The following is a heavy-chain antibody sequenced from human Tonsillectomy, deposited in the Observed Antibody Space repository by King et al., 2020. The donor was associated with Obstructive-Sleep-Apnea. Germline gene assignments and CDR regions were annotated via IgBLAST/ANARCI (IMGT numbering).Heavy chain of an antibody. CDR2: IYHSGST. D-gene: IGHD2-2*01. V-gene: IGHV4-38-2*02. J-gene: IGHJ6*02. Sequence: QLQESGPGLVKPSETLSLTCTVSCYSISSGYYWGWIRQPPGKGLEWIGSIYHSGSTYHNPSLKSRVTISVDTSKNQFSLKLSSVTAADTAVYYCARVDCSSTSCYEGDYYYYGMDVWGQGTTVTVSS. CDR3: ARVDCSSTSCYEGDYYYYGMDV. CDR1: CYSISSGYY.